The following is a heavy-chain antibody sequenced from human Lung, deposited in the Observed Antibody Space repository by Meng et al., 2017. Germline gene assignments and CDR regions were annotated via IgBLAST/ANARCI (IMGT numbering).Heavy chain of an antibody. Sequence: QVQLQESGPRLVRPSLTLSLTCTASGPSISSAVFWIWIRQPPGKDLEWIGYISYSGATHYNPSLKSRLTISVDTAKNQFSLSLSSVTAADTAVYYCARVVGDCASCYKGWFDPWGQGTLVTVSS. CDR1: GPSISSAVF. J-gene: IGHJ5*02. CDR2: ISYSGAT. CDR3: ARVVGDCASCYKGWFDP. D-gene: IGHD2-2*02. V-gene: IGHV4-30-4*01.